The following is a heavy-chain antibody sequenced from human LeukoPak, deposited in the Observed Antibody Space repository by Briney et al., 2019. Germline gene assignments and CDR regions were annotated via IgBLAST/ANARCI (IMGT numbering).Heavy chain of an antibody. J-gene: IGHJ5*02. CDR1: GFTFFNYG. CDR3: ARVNDYGDSYNWFDP. V-gene: IGHV1-18*01. D-gene: IGHD4-17*01. Sequence: GASVKVSCKASGFTFFNYGVSWVRQAPGQGPEWMGWISSSNVNVNSAQKFQGRVTMTRDTSTSTAYMALSRLRSDDTAVYYCARVNDYGDSYNWFDPWGQGTLVTVSS. CDR2: ISSSNVNV.